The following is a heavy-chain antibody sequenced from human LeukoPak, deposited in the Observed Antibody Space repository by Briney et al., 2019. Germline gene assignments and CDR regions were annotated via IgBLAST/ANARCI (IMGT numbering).Heavy chain of an antibody. V-gene: IGHV3-53*01. J-gene: IGHJ4*02. CDR3: AKGVAVASPYYFDY. CDR1: GFTFSSNY. D-gene: IGHD6-19*01. CDR2: IYSGSST. Sequence: GGSLRLSCAASGFTFSSNYVSWVGQAPGKGLEWGSGIYSGSSTYYADSVKGRFTISRDNSKNTLYLQMNSLRAEDTAVYYCAKGVAVASPYYFDYWGQGTLVTVSS.